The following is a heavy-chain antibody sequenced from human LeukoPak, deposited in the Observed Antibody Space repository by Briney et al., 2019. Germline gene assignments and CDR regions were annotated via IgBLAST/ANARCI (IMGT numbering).Heavy chain of an antibody. CDR1: GFTFDDYA. CDR3: AKADFDWTFDY. V-gene: IGHV3-9*01. Sequence: GGSLRLSCAASGFTFDDYAMHWVRQAPGKGLEWVSGISWNSGSIGYADSVKGRFTISRDNSKNTLYLQMNSLRAEDTAVYYCAKADFDWTFDYWGQGTLVTVSS. J-gene: IGHJ4*02. D-gene: IGHD3-9*01. CDR2: ISWNSGSI.